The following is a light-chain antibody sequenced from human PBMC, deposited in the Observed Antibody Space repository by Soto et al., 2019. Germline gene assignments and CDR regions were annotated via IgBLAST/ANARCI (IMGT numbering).Light chain of an antibody. J-gene: IGLJ1*01. CDR1: SSDVGGYNY. CDR3: LSYADTAYV. CDR2: EVS. Sequence: QSALAQPLSASGSPGQSVTICCARTSSDVGGYNYVSWYQQYPGKVTKHMIYEVSERPSGVPDRFYGSKVGNTAFLTVSGLEAGGEADYYCLSYADTAYVFGTGTKFSVL. V-gene: IGLV2-8*01.